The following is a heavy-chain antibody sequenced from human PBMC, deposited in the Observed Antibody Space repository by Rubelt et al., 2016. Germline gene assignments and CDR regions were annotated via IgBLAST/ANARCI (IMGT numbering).Heavy chain of an antibody. Sequence: EVQLVESGGGLVQPGGSLRLSCAASGFTVSSNYMSWVRQAPGKGLEWVSVIYSGGSTYYADSVKGRLTISRDNSKNTLYLQMNSLRAEDTAVYYCAKDMGAAGTDFDYWGQGTLVTVSS. D-gene: IGHD6-13*01. J-gene: IGHJ4*02. CDR2: IYSGGST. V-gene: IGHV3-66*01. CDR1: GFTVSSNY. CDR3: AKDMGAAGTDFDY.